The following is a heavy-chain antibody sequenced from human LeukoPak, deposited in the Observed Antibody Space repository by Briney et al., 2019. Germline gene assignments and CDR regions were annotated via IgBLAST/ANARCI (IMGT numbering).Heavy chain of an antibody. CDR2: IRYDGSNK. D-gene: IGHD2-2*01. Sequence: PGGSLRLSCAASGFTFSSYGMHWVRQAPGKGLEWVTFIRYDGSNKFYADSVKGRFTISRDNSKNTLYLQMNSLRAEDTAVYYCAKWWYCSSTSCHGNAFDIWGQGTMVTVSS. J-gene: IGHJ3*02. V-gene: IGHV3-30*02. CDR3: AKWWYCSSTSCHGNAFDI. CDR1: GFTFSSYG.